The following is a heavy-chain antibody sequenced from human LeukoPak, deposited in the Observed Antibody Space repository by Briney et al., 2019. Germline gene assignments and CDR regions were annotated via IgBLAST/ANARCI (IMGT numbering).Heavy chain of an antibody. CDR3: ARGHYYDSRGAVDY. CDR2: INPNSGGT. Sequence: GASVKVSCKASGYTFTGYYVHWVRQAPGQGLEWMGWINPNSGGTNYAQKFQGRVTMTRDTSISTAYMELTRLRSDDTALYYCARGHYYDSRGAVDYWGQGTLVTVSS. V-gene: IGHV1-2*02. J-gene: IGHJ4*02. CDR1: GYTFTGYY. D-gene: IGHD3-22*01.